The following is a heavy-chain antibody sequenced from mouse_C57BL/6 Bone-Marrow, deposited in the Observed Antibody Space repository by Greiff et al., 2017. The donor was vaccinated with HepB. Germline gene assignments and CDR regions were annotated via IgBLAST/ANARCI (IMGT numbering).Heavy chain of an antibody. CDR2: ISDGGSYT. J-gene: IGHJ4*01. CDR3: ARTGMDY. Sequence: VKLMESGGGLVKPGGSLQLSCAASGFTFSSYAMSWVRQTPEKRLEWVATISDGGSYTYYPDNVKGRFTISRDNAKNNLYLQMSHLKSEDTAMYYCARTGMDYWGQGTSVTVSS. V-gene: IGHV5-4*03. CDR1: GFTFSSYA.